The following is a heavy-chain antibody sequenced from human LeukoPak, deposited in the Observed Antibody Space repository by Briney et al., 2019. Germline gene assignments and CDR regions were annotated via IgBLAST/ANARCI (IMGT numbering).Heavy chain of an antibody. V-gene: IGHV3-48*04. Sequence: GGSLRLSCAASGFTFSGYDMSWVRQAPGKGLEWVSYTSSSSSTIYYADSVKSRFTISRDNAKNSLYLQMNSLRAEDTAVYYCARLRYYGMDVWGQGTTVTVSS. J-gene: IGHJ6*02. CDR1: GFTFSGYD. CDR2: TSSSSSTI. CDR3: ARLRYYGMDV.